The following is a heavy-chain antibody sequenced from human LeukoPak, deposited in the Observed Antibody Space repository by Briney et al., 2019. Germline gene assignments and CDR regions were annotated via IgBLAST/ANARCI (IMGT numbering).Heavy chain of an antibody. D-gene: IGHD3-16*01. CDR2: IKPDGSAK. V-gene: IGHV3-7*01. J-gene: IGHJ4*02. CDR3: TRGHWALAY. CDR1: GFTFSTYW. Sequence: PGGSLRLSCGASGFTFSTYWMTWVRQAPRKGLEWVAHIKPDGSAKYYADSVRGRFIISRDNAKNSVFLQMDSLRAEDTAVYYCTRGHWALAYGSQGTLVSVSS.